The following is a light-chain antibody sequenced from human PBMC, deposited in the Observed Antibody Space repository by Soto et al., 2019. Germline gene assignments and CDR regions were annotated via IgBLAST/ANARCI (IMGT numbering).Light chain of an antibody. V-gene: IGKV1-8*01. CDR3: KQYNSYWT. J-gene: IGKJ1*01. Sequence: ALRMTQSPSSLSASTGDSVTITCRASQGISSYLAWYQQKPGKAPKLLIYAASTLQSGVQSRFSGSGSGIEFTLTLSSLQPDDFATYYCKQYNSYWTCGQGTKVDIK. CDR2: AAS. CDR1: QGISSY.